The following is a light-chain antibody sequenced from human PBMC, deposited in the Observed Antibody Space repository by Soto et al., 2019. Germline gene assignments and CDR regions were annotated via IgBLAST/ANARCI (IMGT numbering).Light chain of an antibody. CDR1: SSDVGGYNY. CDR2: EVS. CDR3: SSYTISSTLVV. V-gene: IGLV2-14*01. J-gene: IGLJ2*01. Sequence: QSALTQPPSASGSPGQSVTISCTGTSSDVGGYNYVSWYQQHPGDAPKLMIYEVSNRPSGVSNRFSGSKSGNTASLTISGLQAEDEADYYCSSYTISSTLVVFGGGTKLTVL.